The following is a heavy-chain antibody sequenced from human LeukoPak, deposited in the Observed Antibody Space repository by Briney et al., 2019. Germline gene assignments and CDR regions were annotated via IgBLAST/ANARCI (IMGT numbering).Heavy chain of an antibody. CDR2: IYHSGST. V-gene: IGHV4-38-2*02. D-gene: IGHD3-9*01. Sequence: SETLSLTCTVSGYSISSGYYWGWIRRPPGKGLEWIGSIYHSGSTYYNPSLKSRVTISVDTSKNQFSLKLSSVTAADTAVYYCARVLRYFDWFPDAFDIWGQGTMVTVSS. CDR3: ARVLRYFDWFPDAFDI. J-gene: IGHJ3*02. CDR1: GYSISSGYY.